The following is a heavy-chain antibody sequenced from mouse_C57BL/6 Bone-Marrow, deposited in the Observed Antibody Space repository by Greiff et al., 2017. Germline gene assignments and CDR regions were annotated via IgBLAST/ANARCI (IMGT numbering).Heavy chain of an antibody. V-gene: IGHV1-15*01. J-gene: IGHJ4*01. CDR3: TRRVYYYAMDY. CDR2: IDPETGGT. Sequence: QVQLKQSGAELVRPGASVTLSCKASGYTFTDYEMHWVKQTPVHGLEWIGAIDPETGGTAYNQKFKGKAILTADKSSSTAYMELRSLTSEDSAVYYCTRRVYYYAMDYWGQGTSVTVSS. CDR1: GYTFTDYE.